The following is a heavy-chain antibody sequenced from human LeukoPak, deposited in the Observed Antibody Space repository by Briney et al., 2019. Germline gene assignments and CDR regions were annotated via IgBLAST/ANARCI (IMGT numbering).Heavy chain of an antibody. V-gene: IGHV3-30*02. J-gene: IGHJ4*02. CDR2: IRYDGSNK. CDR1: GFTFSSYG. D-gene: IGHD5-18*01. Sequence: GGSLRLSCAASGFTFSSYGMHWVRQAPGKGLEWAAFIRYDGSNKYYADSVKGRFTISRDNSKNTLYLQMNSLGAEDTAVYYCAREGQLWYYFDYWGQGTLVTVSS. CDR3: AREGQLWYYFDY.